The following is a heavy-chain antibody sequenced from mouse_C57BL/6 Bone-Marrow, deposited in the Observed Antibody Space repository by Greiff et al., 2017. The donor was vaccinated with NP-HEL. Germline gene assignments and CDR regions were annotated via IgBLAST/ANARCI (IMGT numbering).Heavy chain of an antibody. Sequence: EVQLQESGPELVKPGASVKISCKASGYSFTGYYMNWVKQSPEKSLEWIGEINPSTGGTTYNQKFKAKATLTVDKSSSTAYMQLKSLTSEDSAVYYCARYNYYGSSAWYFDVWGTGTTVTVSS. V-gene: IGHV1-42*01. J-gene: IGHJ1*03. CDR3: ARYNYYGSSAWYFDV. CDR1: GYSFTGYY. D-gene: IGHD1-1*01. CDR2: INPSTGGT.